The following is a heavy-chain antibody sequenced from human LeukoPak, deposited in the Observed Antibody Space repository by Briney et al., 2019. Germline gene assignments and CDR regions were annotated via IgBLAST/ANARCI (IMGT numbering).Heavy chain of an antibody. CDR3: AKGACYYDSSGYIDY. CDR1: GFTFSSYA. Sequence: TGGSLRLSCAASGFTFSSYAMSWVRQAPGKGLEWVSAISGSGGSTYYADSVKGRFTISRDNSKNTLYLQMNSLRAEDTAVYYCAKGACYYDSSGYIDYWGQGTLVTVSS. CDR2: ISGSGGST. D-gene: IGHD3-22*01. V-gene: IGHV3-23*01. J-gene: IGHJ4*02.